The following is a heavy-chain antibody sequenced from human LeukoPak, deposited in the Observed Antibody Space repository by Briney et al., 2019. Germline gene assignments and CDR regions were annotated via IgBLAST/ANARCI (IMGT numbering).Heavy chain of an antibody. D-gene: IGHD1-20*01. CDR2: IYYSGST. V-gene: IGHV4-39*01. CDR1: GGSISSSDYY. Sequence: PSETLSLTCTVSGGSISSSDYYWGWIRQPPGKGLEWLGSIYYSGSTYYNPSLKSRVTISVDTSKNQFSLKLSSVTAADTAVYYCARRVTGTTRYFDYWGQGTLVTVSS. CDR3: ARRVTGTTRYFDY. J-gene: IGHJ4*02.